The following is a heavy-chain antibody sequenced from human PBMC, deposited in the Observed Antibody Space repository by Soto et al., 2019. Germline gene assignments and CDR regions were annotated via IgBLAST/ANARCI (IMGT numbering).Heavy chain of an antibody. CDR3: AKDSHPGDFWSGYTRFDY. D-gene: IGHD3-3*01. CDR2: ISGSGGST. Sequence: GGSLRLSCAASGFTFSSYAMSWVRQAPGKGLEWVSAISGSGGSTYYADSVKGRFTISRDNSKNTLYLQMNSLRAEDTAVYYCAKDSHPGDFWSGYTRFDYWGQGTLVTVSS. J-gene: IGHJ4*02. V-gene: IGHV3-23*01. CDR1: GFTFSSYA.